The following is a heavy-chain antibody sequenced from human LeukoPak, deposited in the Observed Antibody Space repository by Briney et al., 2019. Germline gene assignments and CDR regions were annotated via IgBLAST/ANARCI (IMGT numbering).Heavy chain of an antibody. V-gene: IGHV3-21*01. J-gene: IGHJ4*02. CDR1: GFTFSSYS. CDR2: ISSSSSYI. CDR3: ATTYSSSSAAFDY. Sequence: GGSLRLSCAASGFTFSSYSMNWVRQAPGKGLEWVSSISSSSSYIYYADSVKGRFTISRDNAKNSLYLQMNSLRAEDTAVYYCATTYSSSSAAFDYWGQGTLVTVSS. D-gene: IGHD6-6*01.